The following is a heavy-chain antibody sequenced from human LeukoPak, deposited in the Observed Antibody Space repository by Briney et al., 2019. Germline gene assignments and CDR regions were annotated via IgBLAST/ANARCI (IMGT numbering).Heavy chain of an antibody. CDR3: TRVGTTWFHS. Sequence: PGGSLRLPCAASGFTFSDAWMSWVRQAPGKGLEWVGRIKSKTGGGTTDYAAPVKGRFSISRDDSKNTLYLQMNSLKTEDTAVYYCTRVGTTWFHSWGQGTLVTVSS. J-gene: IGHJ5*01. CDR2: IKSKTGGGTT. D-gene: IGHD1-26*01. V-gene: IGHV3-15*01. CDR1: GFTFSDAW.